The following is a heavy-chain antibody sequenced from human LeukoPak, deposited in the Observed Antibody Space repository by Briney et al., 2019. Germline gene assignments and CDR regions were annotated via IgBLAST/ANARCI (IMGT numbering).Heavy chain of an antibody. CDR2: ISHDGNNN. V-gene: IGHV3-30*03. J-gene: IGHJ6*02. CDR3: ARDGGSGPQNYYGMDV. CDR1: GFTFSSYG. Sequence: GRSLRLSCAASGFTFSSYGMHWVRQAPGKGLEWVAVISHDGNNNYYSDSVKGRFTISRDNSKNTLDLQMNSLRAEDTAVYYCARDGGSGPQNYYGMDVWGQGTTVTVSS. D-gene: IGHD3-3*01.